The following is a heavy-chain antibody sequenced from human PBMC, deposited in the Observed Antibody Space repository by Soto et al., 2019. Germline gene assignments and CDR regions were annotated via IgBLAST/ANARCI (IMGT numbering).Heavy chain of an antibody. D-gene: IGHD3-10*01. V-gene: IGHV1-69*02. J-gene: IGHJ5*02. CDR3: ASGMVRENWFDP. Sequence: QVQLVQSGAEVKKPGSSVKVSCKASGGTFSSYTISWVRQAPGQGLEWMGRIIPILGIANYAQKFQGRVTITADKSTSTAYMELSSLRSEDTAVYYCASGMVRENWFDPWGQGTLVTVSS. CDR1: GGTFSSYT. CDR2: IIPILGIA.